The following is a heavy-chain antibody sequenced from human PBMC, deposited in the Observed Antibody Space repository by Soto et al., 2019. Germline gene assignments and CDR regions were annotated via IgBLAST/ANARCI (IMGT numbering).Heavy chain of an antibody. CDR3: ASGSYYSFDY. CDR2: IPYDGSNK. D-gene: IGHD1-26*01. V-gene: IGHV3-30-3*01. CDR1: GFPFSSYA. J-gene: IGHJ4*02. Sequence: QVQLVESGGGGVQPGRSLRLSCAAPGFPFSSYAIPWARQAPGKGLEWAAVIPYDGSNKYYADSVKGRFTIPRDNSKNTLYLQMNSLRAEDTAVYYCASGSYYSFDYWGQGTLVTVSS.